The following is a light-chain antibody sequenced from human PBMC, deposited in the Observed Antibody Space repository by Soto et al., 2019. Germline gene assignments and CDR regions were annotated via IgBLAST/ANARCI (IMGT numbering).Light chain of an antibody. CDR2: EVT. V-gene: IGLV2-8*01. J-gene: IGLJ2*01. CDR3: GSKAGSDKHVV. CDR1: SSDIRDSNY. Sequence: QSVLTQPPSASGSPGQSVTLSCSGISSDIRDSNYVSWYQQHPGKAPKLVVSEVTKRPSGVPDRFSGSRSGTTAFLTISGLQTEDEADYYCGSKAGSDKHVVFGGGTKVTVL.